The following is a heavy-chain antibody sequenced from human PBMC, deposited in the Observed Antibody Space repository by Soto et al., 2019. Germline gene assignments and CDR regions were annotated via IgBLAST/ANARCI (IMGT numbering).Heavy chain of an antibody. CDR3: ARSLYSSSWHHSGNSYYYYGMDV. CDR1: GGTFGIYA. CDR2: IIAFSDIV. V-gene: IGHV1-69*12. D-gene: IGHD6-13*01. J-gene: IGHJ6*02. Sequence: QVQLVQSGAEVKKPRSSVKVSCKASGGTFGIYAITWVRQAPGQGLEWMGGIIAFSDIVNYTQKLQGRVTITADESTSTAYLDLSSLRSDDTAVYYCARSLYSSSWHHSGNSYYYYGMDVWGQGTTVTVSS.